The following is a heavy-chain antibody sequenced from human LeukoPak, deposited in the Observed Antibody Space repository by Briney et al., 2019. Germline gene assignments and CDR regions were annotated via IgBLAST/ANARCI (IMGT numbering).Heavy chain of an antibody. J-gene: IGHJ1*01. CDR1: GYTFSSYG. V-gene: IGHV1-18*01. Sequence: ASVKVSCKASGYTFSSYGITWVRQAPGQGLEWLGWISASNGTTDYAQKVQDRVTMTSDTSTSTAYLELRSLRSDDTAVYYCGRGGASVTTYFRHWGQGTLVTVSS. D-gene: IGHD4-17*01. CDR2: ISASNGTT. CDR3: GRGGASVTTYFRH.